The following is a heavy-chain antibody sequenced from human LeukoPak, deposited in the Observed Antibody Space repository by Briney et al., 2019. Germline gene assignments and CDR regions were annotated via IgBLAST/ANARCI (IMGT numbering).Heavy chain of an antibody. V-gene: IGHV3-23*01. D-gene: IGHD2-21*01. Sequence: PGGSLRLSCAASGFTFSSYAMSWVRQAPGKGLEWVSAISGSGGSTYYADSVKGRFTISRDNSKNTLYLQMNSLRAEDTAVYYCAKSPVVVVIAIDHFDYWGQGTLVTVSS. CDR2: ISGSGGST. CDR3: AKSPVVVVIAIDHFDY. CDR1: GFTFSSYA. J-gene: IGHJ4*02.